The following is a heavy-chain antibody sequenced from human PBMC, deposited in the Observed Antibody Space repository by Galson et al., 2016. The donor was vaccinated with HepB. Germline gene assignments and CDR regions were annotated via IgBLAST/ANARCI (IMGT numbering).Heavy chain of an antibody. CDR2: TWADGSDA. Sequence: SLRLSCAASGFTFRNYGMHWVRQAPGKGLEWVAITWADGSDARYADSVKGRFAISRDNSKNTLYLHMNSLRAEDTAVYYCARPSSRLEVYGGDAFDIWGQGAMLSVSS. J-gene: IGHJ3*02. D-gene: IGHD4-23*01. V-gene: IGHV3-33*01. CDR3: ARPSSRLEVYGGDAFDI. CDR1: GFTFRNYG.